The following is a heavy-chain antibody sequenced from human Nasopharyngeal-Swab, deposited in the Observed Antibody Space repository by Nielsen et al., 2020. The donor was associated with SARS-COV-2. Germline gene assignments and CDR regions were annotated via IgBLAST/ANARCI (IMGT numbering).Heavy chain of an antibody. V-gene: IGHV1-18*01. D-gene: IGHD6-13*01. CDR2: ISAYNGNT. CDR1: GYTFTSYG. CDR3: ARDRSHSPYSSSWYYFDY. Sequence: ASVKASCKASGYTFTSYGISWVRQAPGQGLEWMGWISAYNGNTNYAQKLQGRVTMTTDTSTSTAYMELRSLRSDDTAVYYCARDRSHSPYSSSWYYFDYWGQGTLVTVSS. J-gene: IGHJ4*02.